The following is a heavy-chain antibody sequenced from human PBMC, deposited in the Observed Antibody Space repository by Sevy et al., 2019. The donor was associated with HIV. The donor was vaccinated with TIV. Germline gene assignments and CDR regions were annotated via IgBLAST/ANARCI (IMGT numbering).Heavy chain of an antibody. CDR2: LSFGCGEI. D-gene: IGHD2-8*01. CDR1: GFTFSKYS. CDR3: AREGCTKPHDY. V-gene: IGHV3-23*01. Sequence: GGSLRLSCAASGFTFSKYSMSWVRQPPGKGLEWVSTLSFGCGEINYAHSVKGRFTISRDNSKSSVYLQMNNLRPEDTAVYYCAREGCTKPHDYWGQGTLVTAPQ. J-gene: IGHJ4*02.